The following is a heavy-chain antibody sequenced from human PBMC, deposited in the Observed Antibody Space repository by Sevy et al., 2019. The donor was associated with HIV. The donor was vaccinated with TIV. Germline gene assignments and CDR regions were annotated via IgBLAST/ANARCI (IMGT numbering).Heavy chain of an antibody. V-gene: IGHV4-39*01. J-gene: IGHJ4*02. CDR2: VSYGGST. CDR3: ARQKVRSAYYYDTSGRQGKADFDS. CDR1: GGSIGSNSFY. D-gene: IGHD3-22*01. Sequence: SETLSLTCTVSGGSIGSNSFYWGWIRQPPGKELEWIETVSYGGSTYYHPSLRSRVTISVDASKKQFSLKLSSVTAADTAVYYCARQKVRSAYYYDTSGRQGKADFDSWGQGTLVTVSS.